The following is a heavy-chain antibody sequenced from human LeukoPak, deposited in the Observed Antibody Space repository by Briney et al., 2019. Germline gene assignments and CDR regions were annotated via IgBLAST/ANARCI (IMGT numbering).Heavy chain of an antibody. Sequence: SETLSLTCAVHGGSFSGYHWNWIRQSPGKGLEWIGEINDRGHTNYNPSLESRVTISVDTSKKQFSLKLNSVTAADTAVYYCARDPTTVETTHDYFDYWGQGPRLTVSS. D-gene: IGHD4-23*01. CDR2: INDRGHT. J-gene: IGHJ4*02. V-gene: IGHV4-34*01. CDR3: ARDPTTVETTHDYFDY. CDR1: GGSFSGYH.